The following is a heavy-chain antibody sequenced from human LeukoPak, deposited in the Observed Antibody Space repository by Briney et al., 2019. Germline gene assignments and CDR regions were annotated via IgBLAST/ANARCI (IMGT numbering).Heavy chain of an antibody. CDR3: AMEDSGARA. CDR1: GFTFSRPW. D-gene: IGHD4-17*01. CDR2: IKSKTHGGTA. V-gene: IGHV3-15*01. J-gene: IGHJ4*02. Sequence: GGSLRLSCAASGFTFSRPWMSWVRQAPGKGLEWVGRIKSKTHGGTADYTAPVKGRFTISRDDSKSTLYLQMNSLNSEDTAVYYCAMEDSGARAWGQGTLVTVSS.